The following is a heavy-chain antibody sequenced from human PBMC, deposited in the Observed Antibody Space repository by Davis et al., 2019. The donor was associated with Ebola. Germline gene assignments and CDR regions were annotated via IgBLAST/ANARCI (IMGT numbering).Heavy chain of an antibody. V-gene: IGHV4-61*08. Sequence: MPSETLSLTCTVSGGSISSGGYYWIWIRQHPGKGLEWIGYLYYSTSTNYNPYLKSRVTISVDTSKNPFSLKLSTVTAADTAVYYFARGLWYNWKSPHFDYWGQGTLVTVSS. D-gene: IGHD1-20*01. CDR2: LYYSTST. CDR1: GGSISSGGYY. CDR3: ARGLWYNWKSPHFDY. J-gene: IGHJ4*02.